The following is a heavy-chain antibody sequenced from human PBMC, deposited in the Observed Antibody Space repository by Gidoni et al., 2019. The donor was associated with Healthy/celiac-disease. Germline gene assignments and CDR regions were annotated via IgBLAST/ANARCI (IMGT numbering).Heavy chain of an antibody. V-gene: IGHV3-30-3*01. J-gene: IGHJ4*02. D-gene: IGHD1-26*01. CDR3: ARSQEVGATEPPFDY. Sequence: QVQLVESGGGVVQPGRSLRLSCAASGFTFSSYARHWVRQAPGKGLEWVAVISYDGSNKYYADSVKGRFTISRDNSKNTLYLQMNSLRAEDTAVYYCARSQEVGATEPPFDYWGQGTLVTVSS. CDR1: GFTFSSYA. CDR2: ISYDGSNK.